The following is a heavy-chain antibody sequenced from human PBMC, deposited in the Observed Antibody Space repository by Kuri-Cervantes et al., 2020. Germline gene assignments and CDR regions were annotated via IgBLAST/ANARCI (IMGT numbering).Heavy chain of an antibody. CDR2: IGSSSSYI. D-gene: IGHD7-27*01. Sequence: GESLKISCAASGFTFSSYGMHWVRQPPGKGLEWVSSIGSSSSYIYYADSVKGRFTISRDNAKNSLYLQMNSLRAEDTAVYYCARMNNWGSRVLDYWGQGTLVTVSS. V-gene: IGHV3-21*01. J-gene: IGHJ4*02. CDR1: GFTFSSYG. CDR3: ARMNNWGSRVLDY.